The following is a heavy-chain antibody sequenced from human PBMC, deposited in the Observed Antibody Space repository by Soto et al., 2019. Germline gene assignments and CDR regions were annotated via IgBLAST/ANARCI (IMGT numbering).Heavy chain of an antibody. CDR3: ARDGLTVLYYGSGSYPKKGVVV. V-gene: IGHV4-31*03. CDR1: GGSISSGGYY. J-gene: IGHJ6*04. Sequence: QVQLQESGPGLVKPSQTLSLTCTVSGGSISSGGYYWSWIRQHPGKGLVWIGYIYYSGSTYYNPSLKSRVTISVDTSKNQFSLKLSSVTAADTAVYYCARDGLTVLYYGSGSYPKKGVVVRGKGTTVTVSS. D-gene: IGHD3-10*01. CDR2: IYYSGST.